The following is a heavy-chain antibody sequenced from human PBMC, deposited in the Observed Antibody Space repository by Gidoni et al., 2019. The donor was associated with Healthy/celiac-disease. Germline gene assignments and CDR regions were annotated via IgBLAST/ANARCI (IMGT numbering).Heavy chain of an antibody. CDR1: GYTFTSYG. CDR3: ARSGSGSYYNGLWGLLDIDY. CDR2: ISAYNGNT. V-gene: IGHV1-18*01. J-gene: IGHJ4*02. Sequence: QVQLVQSGAEVKKPGASVKVSCKASGYTFTSYGISWVRQAPGQGLEWMGWISAYNGNTNYAQKLQGRVTMTTDTSTSTAYMELRSLRSDDTAVYYCARSGSGSYYNGLWGLLDIDYWGQGTLVTVSS. D-gene: IGHD3-10*01.